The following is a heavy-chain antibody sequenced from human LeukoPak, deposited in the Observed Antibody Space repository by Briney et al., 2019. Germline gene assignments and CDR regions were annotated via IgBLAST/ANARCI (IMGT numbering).Heavy chain of an antibody. CDR2: SSSNGRST. D-gene: IGHD6-19*01. J-gene: IGHJ4*02. Sequence: TGGSLRLSCSASGFTFGSLPMHWVRQAPGKGLEYVSGSSSNGRSTYYADSAKGRFIISRDNSKNTLYLQMSSLRPEDTAMYYCVNQISGWVYWGQGTLVTVSS. CDR1: GFTFGSLP. CDR3: VNQISGWVY. V-gene: IGHV3-64D*06.